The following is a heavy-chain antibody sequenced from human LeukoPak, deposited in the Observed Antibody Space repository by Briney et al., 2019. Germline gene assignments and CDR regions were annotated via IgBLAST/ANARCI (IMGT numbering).Heavy chain of an antibody. V-gene: IGHV3-30-3*01. CDR2: ISYDGSNK. CDR3: ARDPSYGSGRYY. D-gene: IGHD3-10*01. Sequence: GGSLRLSCAASGFTFSSYAMHWVRQAPGKGLEWVAAISYDGSNKYYSDSVKGRFTISRDNSKNTLFLQMNSLRAEDTAVYYCARDPSYGSGRYYWGQGTLVTVSS. J-gene: IGHJ4*02. CDR1: GFTFSSYA.